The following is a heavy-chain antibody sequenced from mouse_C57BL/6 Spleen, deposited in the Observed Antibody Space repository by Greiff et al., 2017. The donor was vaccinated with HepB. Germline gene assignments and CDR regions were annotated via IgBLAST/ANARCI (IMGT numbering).Heavy chain of an antibody. CDR2: IYPRSGNT. J-gene: IGHJ1*03. D-gene: IGHD1-1*01. CDR3: ARTYGSIHWYFDV. CDR1: GYTFTSYG. Sequence: QVQLKQSGAELARPGASVKLSCKASGYTFTSYGISWVKQRTGQGLEWIGEIYPRSGNTYYNEKFKGKATLTADKSSSTAYMELRSLTSEDSAVYFCARTYGSIHWYFDVWGTGTTVTVSS. V-gene: IGHV1-81*01.